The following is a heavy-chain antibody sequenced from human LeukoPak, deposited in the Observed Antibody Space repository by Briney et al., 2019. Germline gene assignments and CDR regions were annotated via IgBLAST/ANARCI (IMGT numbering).Heavy chain of an antibody. J-gene: IGHJ4*02. D-gene: IGHD6-13*01. CDR1: GFTFGDYA. CDR2: IRSKAYGGTT. Sequence: LGRSLRLSCTASGFTFGDYAMSWVRQAPGKGLEWVGFIRSKAYGGTTEYAASVKGRFTISRDDSKSIAYLQMNSLKTEDTAVYYCTRVRQQLVLYWGQGTLVTVSS. V-gene: IGHV3-49*04. CDR3: TRVRQQLVLY.